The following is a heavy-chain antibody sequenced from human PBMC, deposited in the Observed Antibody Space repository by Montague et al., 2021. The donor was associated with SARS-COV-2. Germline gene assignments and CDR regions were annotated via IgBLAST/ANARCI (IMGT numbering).Heavy chain of an antibody. Sequence: SETLSLTYTVSGGSISSYYWSWIRQPPGKGLEWIGYIYYSGSTNYNPSLKGRATISVDTSKNQFSLKLSSVTAADTAVYYCARDSRTECGWLFPDSGSDYNDMVVWGKGTTDNVS. CDR3: ARDSRTECGWLFPDSGSDYNDMVV. CDR1: GGSISSYY. J-gene: IGHJ6*03. CDR2: IYYSGST. V-gene: IGHV4-59*01. D-gene: IGHD3-9*01.